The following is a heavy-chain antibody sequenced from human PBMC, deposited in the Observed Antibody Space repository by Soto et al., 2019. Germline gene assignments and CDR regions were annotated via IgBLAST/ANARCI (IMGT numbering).Heavy chain of an antibody. V-gene: IGHV1-2*02. D-gene: IGHD6-13*01. J-gene: IGHJ4*02. CDR1: GYPFTGYY. Sequence: XSVKGSCNASGYPFTGYYMHWVRQAPGQGLEWMGWINPNSGGTNYAQKFQGRVTMTRDTSISTAYMELSRLRSDDTAVYYCARDSSMTLFDYWGQGTLVTVSS. CDR3: ARDSSMTLFDY. CDR2: INPNSGGT.